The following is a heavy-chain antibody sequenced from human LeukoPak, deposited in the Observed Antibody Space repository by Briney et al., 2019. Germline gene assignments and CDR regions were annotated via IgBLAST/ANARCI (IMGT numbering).Heavy chain of an antibody. CDR3: ARGGGGGYYDSSGYFDY. J-gene: IGHJ4*02. V-gene: IGHV1-18*01. Sequence: ASVKVSCKASGYTFTSYGISWVRQAPGQGLEWMGWISAYNGNTNYAQKLQGRVTMTTDTSTSTAYMELRSLSSDDTAVYYCARGGGGGYYDSSGYFDYWGQGTLVTVSS. CDR1: GYTFTSYG. CDR2: ISAYNGNT. D-gene: IGHD3-22*01.